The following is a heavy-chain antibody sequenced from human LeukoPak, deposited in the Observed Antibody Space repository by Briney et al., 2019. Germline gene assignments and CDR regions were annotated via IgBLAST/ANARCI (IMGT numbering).Heavy chain of an antibody. J-gene: IGHJ4*02. D-gene: IGHD3-10*01. Sequence: ASVKVSCKASGYTFTGYYMHWVRQAPGQGLEWMGWINPNGGGTNYAQKFPGRVTMTRDMSISTGYMELSSLRSDDTAVYYCVRESTGDLSFDHWGQGTLVTVSS. CDR3: VRESTGDLSFDH. V-gene: IGHV1-2*02. CDR2: INPNGGGT. CDR1: GYTFTGYY.